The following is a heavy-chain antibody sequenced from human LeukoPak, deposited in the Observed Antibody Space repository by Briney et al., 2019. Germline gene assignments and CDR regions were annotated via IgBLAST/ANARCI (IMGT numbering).Heavy chain of an antibody. D-gene: IGHD2-2*01. J-gene: IGHJ6*02. CDR2: ISASGGST. Sequence: GGSLRLSCAASGFSFSNFAMTWVRQAPGQGLEWVSGISASGGSTYYADSVKGRFTISRDNSKNTLYLEMSSLRAEDTAAYYCARVRSCSSTSCHRYYGVHVWGQGTTVTVSS. CDR1: GFSFSNFA. CDR3: ARVRSCSSTSCHRYYGVHV. V-gene: IGHV3-23*01.